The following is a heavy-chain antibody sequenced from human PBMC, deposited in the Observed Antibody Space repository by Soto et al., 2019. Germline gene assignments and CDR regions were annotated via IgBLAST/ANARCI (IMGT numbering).Heavy chain of an antibody. J-gene: IGHJ4*02. D-gene: IGHD2-2*01. V-gene: IGHV3-48*02. Sequence: EVQLVESGGGLVQPGGSLRLSCAASGFTFSSYSMNWVRQAPGKGLEWVSYISSSSSTIYYADSVKGRFTISRDNAKNSLYLQMNSLRDEDTAVYYCARDDLDILVVPAAYFAYWGQGTLVTVSS. CDR1: GFTFSSYS. CDR3: ARDDLDILVVPAAYFAY. CDR2: ISSSSSTI.